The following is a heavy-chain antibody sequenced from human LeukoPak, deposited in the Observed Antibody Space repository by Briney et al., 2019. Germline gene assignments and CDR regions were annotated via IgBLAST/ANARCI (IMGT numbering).Heavy chain of an antibody. CDR3: SRESGAFCPFGY. D-gene: IGHD1-26*01. J-gene: IGHJ4*02. Sequence: PGGSLRLSCAASGFTFSSFAMSWVRQAPGQGLEWIGEISLTGETNYNPSLNGRVTMSLDGSRNQLSLTLTSVTAADTAIYYCSRESGAFCPFGYWGQGTLVIVPP. V-gene: IGHV4-4*02. CDR1: GFTFSSFAM. CDR2: ISLTGET.